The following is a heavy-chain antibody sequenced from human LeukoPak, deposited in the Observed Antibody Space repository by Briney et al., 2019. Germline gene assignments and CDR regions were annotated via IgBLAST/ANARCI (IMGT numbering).Heavy chain of an antibody. CDR3: ARGHYGLDY. Sequence: GESLKISCAASGFTFSDYYMSWIRQAPGTGLEWVSYISTSGTSIYYADSVKGRFTISRDNTKNSVYLQMNSLRAEDTAVYYCARGHYGLDYWGPGTLVTVSS. V-gene: IGHV3-11*04. J-gene: IGHJ4*02. CDR1: GFTFSDYY. CDR2: ISTSGTSI. D-gene: IGHD3-10*01.